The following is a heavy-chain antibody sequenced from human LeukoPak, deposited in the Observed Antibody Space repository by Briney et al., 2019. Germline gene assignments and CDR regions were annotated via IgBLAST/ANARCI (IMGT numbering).Heavy chain of an antibody. D-gene: IGHD3-3*01. CDR3: AKDVPPFITIFGVVIHAMDV. CDR1: GFTFSSYA. CDR2: ISGSGGST. J-gene: IGHJ6*02. V-gene: IGHV3-23*01. Sequence: QTGGSLRLSCAASGFTFSSYAMSWVRQAPGKGLEWVSAISGSGGSTYYADSVKGRFTISRDNSKNTLYLQMNSLRAEDTAVYYCAKDVPPFITIFGVVIHAMDVWGQGTTVTVSS.